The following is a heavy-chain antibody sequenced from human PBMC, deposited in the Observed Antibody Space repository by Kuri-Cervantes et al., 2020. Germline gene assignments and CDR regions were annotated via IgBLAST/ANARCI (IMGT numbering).Heavy chain of an antibody. J-gene: IGHJ6*03. CDR2: ISSSGSTI. D-gene: IGHD2-2*01. CDR1: GFAFSDYY. V-gene: IGHV3-11*04. CDR3: AREGSGYCSSTSCPRGNFYYYYYMDV. Sequence: GGSLRLSCAASGFAFSDYYMSWIRQAPGKGLEWVSYISSSGSTIYYADSVKGRFTISRDNAKNSLYLQMNSLRAEDTAVYYCAREGSGYCSSTSCPRGNFYYYYYMDVWGKGTTVTVSS.